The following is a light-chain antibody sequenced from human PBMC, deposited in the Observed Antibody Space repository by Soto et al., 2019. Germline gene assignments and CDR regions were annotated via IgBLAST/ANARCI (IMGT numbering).Light chain of an antibody. CDR3: QQYGSSPPSIT. V-gene: IGKV3-20*01. J-gene: IGKJ5*01. CDR2: ATS. CDR1: QSVSSRY. Sequence: EIVLTQSPGTLSLSPGERGTLSCRASQSVSSRYLAWYQQKPGQAPRLLLYATSYRAAGIPDRFSGSGSGTDFTLTISRLEPEDFAVYYCQQYGSSPPSITFGQGTRLEIK.